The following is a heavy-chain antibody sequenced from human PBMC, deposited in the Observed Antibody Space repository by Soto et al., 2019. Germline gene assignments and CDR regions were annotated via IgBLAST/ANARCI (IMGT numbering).Heavy chain of an antibody. J-gene: IGHJ6*02. CDR1: GFTFSSYG. D-gene: IGHD3-10*01. V-gene: IGHV3-33*01. CDR3: ARDRGGSGTDYYYGIDV. CDR2: IWYDGSNK. Sequence: QVQLVESGGGVVQPGRSLRLSCAASGFTFSSYGMHWVRQAPGKGLEWVAVIWYDGSNKYYADSVKGRFTISRDNSXTXXYLQMKCLRAEDTAVYYCARDRGGSGTDYYYGIDVWGPGTTVTGSS.